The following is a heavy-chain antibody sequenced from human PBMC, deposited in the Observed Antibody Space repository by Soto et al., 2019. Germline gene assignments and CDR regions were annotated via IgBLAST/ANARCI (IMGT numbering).Heavy chain of an antibody. J-gene: IGHJ5*02. CDR1: GFTFSSYS. Sequence: PGGSLRLSCAASGFTFSSYSMNWVRQAPGKGLEWVSYISSSSSTIYYADNVKGRYTISRDNAKNSLYLQMNSLRAEDTAVYYFARDMEVLWFGESPFCFDPWGQGTLVTVSS. CDR3: ARDMEVLWFGESPFCFDP. CDR2: ISSSSSTI. D-gene: IGHD3-10*01. V-gene: IGHV3-48*01.